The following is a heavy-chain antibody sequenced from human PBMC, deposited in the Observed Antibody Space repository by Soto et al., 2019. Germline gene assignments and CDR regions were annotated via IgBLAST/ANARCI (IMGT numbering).Heavy chain of an antibody. V-gene: IGHV4-59*11. D-gene: IGHD7-27*01. CDR1: GGSINNHY. J-gene: IGHJ4*02. CDR3: ARANWFFEY. Sequence: SETLSLTCTVSGGSINNHYWSWIRQPPGQGLEWIGYIYYSGSTNYNPSLKSRVTMSVDTSKNQFSLKLSSLTAADTAIYYCARANWFFEYWSQGTLVTVSS. CDR2: IYYSGST.